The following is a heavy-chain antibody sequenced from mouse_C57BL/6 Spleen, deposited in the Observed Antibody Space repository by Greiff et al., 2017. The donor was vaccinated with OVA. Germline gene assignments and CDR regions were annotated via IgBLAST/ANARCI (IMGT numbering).Heavy chain of an antibody. CDR3: ARYDGTGFYAMDY. Sequence: VQGVESGAELVKPGASVKISCKASGYAFSSYWMNWVKQRPGKGLEWIGQIYPGDGDTNYNGKFKGKATLTADKSSSTAYMQLSSLTSEDSAVYFCARYDGTGFYAMDYWGQGTSVTVSS. D-gene: IGHD2-3*01. V-gene: IGHV1-80*01. J-gene: IGHJ4*01. CDR2: IYPGDGDT. CDR1: GYAFSSYW.